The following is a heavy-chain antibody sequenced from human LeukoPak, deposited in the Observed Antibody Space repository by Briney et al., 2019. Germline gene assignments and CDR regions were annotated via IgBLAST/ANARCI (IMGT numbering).Heavy chain of an antibody. D-gene: IGHD4-17*01. J-gene: IGHJ4*02. CDR1: GFTFSTAS. CDR3: TTEYYGDYHY. Sequence: GGSLRLSCAASGFTFSTASMSWVRQAPGKGLGWVGRIKSKSAGGTKDYPASVKGRFTISRDDSENTVYLQLNSLMTEDTALYYCTTEYYGDYHYWGQGTLVTVSS. CDR2: IKSKSAGGTK. V-gene: IGHV3-15*01.